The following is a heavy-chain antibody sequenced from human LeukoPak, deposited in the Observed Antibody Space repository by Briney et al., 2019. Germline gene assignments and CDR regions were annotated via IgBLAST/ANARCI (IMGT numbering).Heavy chain of an antibody. Sequence: GGSLRLSCAASGFTVNNAWMNWVRQAPGKGLEWVGLIKSKAGGGTTNYAAPVKGRFTISRDDSKNTAYLQMNSLKTEDTAVYYCTRYHDVGDYWGQGTLVTVSS. J-gene: IGHJ4*02. V-gene: IGHV3-15*01. CDR2: IKSKAGGGTT. D-gene: IGHD1-1*01. CDR1: GFTVNNAW. CDR3: TRYHDVGDY.